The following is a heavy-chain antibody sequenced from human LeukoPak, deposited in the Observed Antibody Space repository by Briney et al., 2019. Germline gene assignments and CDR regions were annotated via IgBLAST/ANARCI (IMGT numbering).Heavy chain of an antibody. CDR1: GFTFSSYA. CDR2: ISGSGGST. J-gene: IGHJ4*02. CDR3: AKGNYYDSSGYYYLSDYFDY. Sequence: GGSLRLSCAASGFTFSSYAMSWVRQAPGKGLEWVSAISGSGGSTYYADSVKGRFTISRDNSKNTLYLQMNSLRAEDTAVYYCAKGNYYDSSGYYYLSDYFDYWGQGTLVTVSS. D-gene: IGHD3-22*01. V-gene: IGHV3-23*01.